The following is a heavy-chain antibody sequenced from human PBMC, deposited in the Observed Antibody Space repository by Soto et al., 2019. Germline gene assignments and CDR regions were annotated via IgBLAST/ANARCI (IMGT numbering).Heavy chain of an antibody. CDR2: ISGGGSST. J-gene: IGHJ4*02. Sequence: GGSLRLSCAASGFTFSSYAMSWVRQAPGKGLEWVSGISGGGSSTYYADSVKGRFTISRDNSKNTLYLQMNSLRAEDTAVYYCAREIGPAYSSGWYQQGGAGYWGQGT. V-gene: IGHV3-23*01. D-gene: IGHD6-19*01. CDR3: AREIGPAYSSGWYQQGGAGY. CDR1: GFTFSSYA.